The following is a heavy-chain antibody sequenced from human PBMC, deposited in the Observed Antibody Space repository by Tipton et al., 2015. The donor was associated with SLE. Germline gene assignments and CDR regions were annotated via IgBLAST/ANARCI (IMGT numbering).Heavy chain of an antibody. J-gene: IGHJ4*02. Sequence: LRLSCTVSGYSISSGYYWGWIRQPPGKGLEWIGSIYHSGSTYYNPSLKSRVTISVDTSKNQFSLKLSSVTAADTAVYYCASCCSGGSFDYWGQGTLVTVSS. CDR3: ASCCSGGSFDY. D-gene: IGHD2-15*01. CDR1: GYSISSGYY. V-gene: IGHV4-38-2*02. CDR2: IYHSGST.